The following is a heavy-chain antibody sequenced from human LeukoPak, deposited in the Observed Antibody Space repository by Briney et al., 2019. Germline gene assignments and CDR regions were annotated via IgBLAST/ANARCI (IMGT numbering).Heavy chain of an antibody. CDR1: GFTFSSYG. V-gene: IGHV3-30*18. Sequence: PGGSLRLSCAASGFTFSSYGMPWVRQAPGKGLEWVAVISYDGSNKYYADSVKGRFTISRDNSKNTLYLQMNSLRAEDTAVYYCAKDLYYGSGDWGQGTLVTVSS. J-gene: IGHJ4*02. CDR3: AKDLYYGSGD. CDR2: ISYDGSNK. D-gene: IGHD3-10*01.